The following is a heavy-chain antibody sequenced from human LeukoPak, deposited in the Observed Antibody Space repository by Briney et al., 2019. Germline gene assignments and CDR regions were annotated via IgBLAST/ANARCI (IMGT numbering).Heavy chain of an antibody. CDR3: ARDQVGYYYYYYMDV. J-gene: IGHJ6*03. D-gene: IGHD1-26*01. CDR1: GGSISSGSYY. V-gene: IGHV4-61*02. CDR2: IYTSGST. Sequence: TSQTLPLTCTVSGGSISSGSYYWSWIRQPAGKGLEWIGRIYTSGSTNYNPSLKSRVTISVDTSKNQFSLKLSSVTAADTAVYYCARDQVGYYYYYYMDVWGKGTTVTVSS.